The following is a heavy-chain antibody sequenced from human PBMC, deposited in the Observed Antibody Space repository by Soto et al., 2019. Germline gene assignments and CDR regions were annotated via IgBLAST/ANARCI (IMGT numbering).Heavy chain of an antibody. J-gene: IGHJ3*02. Sequence: GGSLRLSCAASGFTFSSYSMNWVRQAPGKGLEWVSSISSSSSYIYYADSVKGRFTISRDNAKNSLYLQMNSLRAEDTAVYYCARPLVECSSTSCYDAFDIWGQGTMVTVSS. D-gene: IGHD2-2*01. V-gene: IGHV3-21*01. CDR3: ARPLVECSSTSCYDAFDI. CDR2: ISSSSSYI. CDR1: GFTFSSYS.